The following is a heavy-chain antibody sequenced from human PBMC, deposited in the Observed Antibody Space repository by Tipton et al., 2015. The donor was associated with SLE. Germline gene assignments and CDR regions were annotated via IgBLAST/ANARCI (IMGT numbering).Heavy chain of an antibody. J-gene: IGHJ5*02. Sequence: TLSLTCTVSGGSISSGDYYWSWIRQHPGKGLEWIGYIYYSGSTYYNPSLKSRVTISVDTSKNQFSLKLSSVTAADTAVYYCARDRGWSGWFDPWGQGTLVTVSS. CDR3: ARDRGWSGWFDP. V-gene: IGHV4-31*03. CDR1: GGSISSGDYY. D-gene: IGHD1-26*01. CDR2: IYYSGST.